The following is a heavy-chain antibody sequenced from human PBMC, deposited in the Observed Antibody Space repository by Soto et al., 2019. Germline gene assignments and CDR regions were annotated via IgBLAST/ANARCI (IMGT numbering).Heavy chain of an antibody. CDR3: TLSTIVGTILRFDF. D-gene: IGHD5-12*01. V-gene: IGHV2-5*02. CDR1: GFSLSTSGVG. CDR2: IYWDDDK. Sequence: QITLKESGPPLVKPTQTLTLTCTLSGFSLSTSGVGVGWIRQPPGKALEWLALIYWDDDKRYSPSLKSRVTINKDTSTNQVALTMTNMDPVDTATYYCTLSTIVGTILRFDFWGQGTLVPVSS. J-gene: IGHJ4*02.